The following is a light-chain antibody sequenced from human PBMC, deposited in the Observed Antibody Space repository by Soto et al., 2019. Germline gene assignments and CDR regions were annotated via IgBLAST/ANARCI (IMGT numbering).Light chain of an antibody. V-gene: IGKV3-15*01. CDR3: QHYNNWPRT. Sequence: IVRTQSPATLSVSPGERATLSCRASQSVSSNLAWYQHKPGQATRLLIYGASTRATGIPARFSGSGSGTEFTLTISSLQSEDFAVYYCQHYNNWPRTFGQGTKVEIK. CDR1: QSVSSN. CDR2: GAS. J-gene: IGKJ1*01.